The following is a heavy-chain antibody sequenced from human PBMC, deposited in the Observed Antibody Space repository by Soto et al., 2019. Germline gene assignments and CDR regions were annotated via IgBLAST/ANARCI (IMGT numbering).Heavy chain of an antibody. D-gene: IGHD5-18*01. J-gene: IGHJ4*02. Sequence: QVQLVQSGTEVKKPGSSVKVSCKASGGTFSSYAISWVRQAPGHGLEWMGGIIPIFGTANYAQKLQCRVTFNADASPITTNMELRSLGCDDTAVYYCATSRGYGYGWVYWGQETLVTVSS. CDR1: GGTFSSYA. CDR3: ATSRGYGYGWVY. CDR2: IIPIFGTA. V-gene: IGHV1-69*12.